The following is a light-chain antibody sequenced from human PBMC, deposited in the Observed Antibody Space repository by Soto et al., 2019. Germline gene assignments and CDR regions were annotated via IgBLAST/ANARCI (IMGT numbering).Light chain of an antibody. CDR3: QHYVSPPIT. Sequence: EIVLTQSPGTLSLSPGERATLSCRASQSVTSNYLAWYQQKPGQAPRLLVYGASSRATGISDRFSGSGSGTDFTLTISRLEPEDFAVYYCQHYVSPPITFGQGTPLEIK. J-gene: IGKJ5*01. V-gene: IGKV3-20*01. CDR2: GAS. CDR1: QSVTSNY.